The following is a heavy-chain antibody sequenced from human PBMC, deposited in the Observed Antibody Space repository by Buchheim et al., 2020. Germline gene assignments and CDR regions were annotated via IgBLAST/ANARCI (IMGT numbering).Heavy chain of an antibody. V-gene: IGHV3-48*02. CDR3: ARGGDYGDYVGY. CDR1: GFTFSGYS. CDR2: IGTSISYT. J-gene: IGHJ4*02. D-gene: IGHD4-17*01. Sequence: EVQLVESGGGLVQPGGSLRLSCVASGFTFSGYSMNWVRQAPGKGPEWVAYIGTSISYTQYAESVKGRFTISRDNAKSSLFLQMNSLRDEDTAMSYCARGGDYGDYVGYWGQGIL.